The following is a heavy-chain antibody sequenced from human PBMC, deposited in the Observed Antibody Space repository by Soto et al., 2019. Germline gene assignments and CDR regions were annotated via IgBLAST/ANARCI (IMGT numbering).Heavy chain of an antibody. V-gene: IGHV4-30-4*01. Sequence: SETLSLTCTVSGGSISSGDYYWSWIRQPPGKGLEYIGYIYYSGSSHYNPSLKSRVTISLDTSRNQFSLKLSSVTADDTAVYYCANQPIRSAYLVTVNGMDVWGQGTTVTVSS. D-gene: IGHD2-21*02. J-gene: IGHJ6*02. CDR3: ANQPIRSAYLVTVNGMDV. CDR1: GGSISSGDYY. CDR2: IYYSGSS.